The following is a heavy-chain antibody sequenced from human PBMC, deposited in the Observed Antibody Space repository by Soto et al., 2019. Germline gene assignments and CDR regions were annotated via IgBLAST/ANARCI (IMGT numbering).Heavy chain of an antibody. Sequence: GGSLRLSCAASGFTFSNAWMSWVRQAPGKGLEWVGRIKSKTDGGTTDYAAPVKGRFTISRDDSKNTLYLQMNSLKTEDTAVYYCTTHQWELPYFDYWGQGTLVTVSS. CDR2: IKSKTDGGTT. CDR3: TTHQWELPYFDY. V-gene: IGHV3-15*01. J-gene: IGHJ4*02. D-gene: IGHD1-26*01. CDR1: GFTFSNAW.